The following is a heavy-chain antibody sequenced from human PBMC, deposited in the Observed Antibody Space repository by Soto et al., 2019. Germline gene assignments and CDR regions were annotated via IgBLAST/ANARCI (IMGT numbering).Heavy chain of an antibody. D-gene: IGHD6-13*01. J-gene: IGHJ4*02. CDR3: AKDQGSSWYEIDY. CDR1: GITFSNYW. Sequence: GGSLRLSCAASGITFSNYWMSWVRQAPGKGLEWVANIKQDGSEKYYVDSVKGRFTISRDNTKNSLYMQMNSLRAEDTAVYYCAKDQGSSWYEIDYWGQGTLVTVSS. CDR2: IKQDGSEK. V-gene: IGHV3-7*05.